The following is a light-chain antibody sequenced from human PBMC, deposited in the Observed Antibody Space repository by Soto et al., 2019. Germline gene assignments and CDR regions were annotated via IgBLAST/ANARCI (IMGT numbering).Light chain of an antibody. J-gene: IGLJ1*01. CDR1: SGYVGAFNF. Sequence: SALTQPASVSGSPGQSITISCTGTSGYVGAFNFVSWYQQHPGRAPKLLIYEVSNRPSGVSNRFSGSKSGNTASLTISGLQAEDEADYYCSSYITTTTRVFGTGTKLTVL. CDR2: EVS. V-gene: IGLV2-14*01. CDR3: SSYITTTTRV.